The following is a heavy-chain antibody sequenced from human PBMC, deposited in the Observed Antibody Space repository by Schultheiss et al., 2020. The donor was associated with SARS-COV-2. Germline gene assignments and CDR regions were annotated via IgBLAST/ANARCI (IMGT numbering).Heavy chain of an antibody. CDR3: ARTVVATTRDWYFDL. CDR1: GGSITSHY. J-gene: IGHJ2*01. D-gene: IGHD5-12*01. V-gene: IGHV4-59*08. CDR2: IYYSGST. Sequence: SETLSLTCTVSGGSITSHYWSWIRQPPGKGLEWIGYIYYSGSTNYNPSLKSRVTMSVDTSSNQFSLKLSSVTAADTAVYYCARTVVATTRDWYFDLWGRGTLVTVSS.